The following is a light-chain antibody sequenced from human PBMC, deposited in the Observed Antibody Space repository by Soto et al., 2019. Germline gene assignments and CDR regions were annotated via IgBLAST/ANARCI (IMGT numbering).Light chain of an antibody. CDR2: AAS. V-gene: IGKV1-39*01. CDR1: QNMNTY. Sequence: DIQMTQSPSSLSASVGDRVTITCRASQNMNTYLNWYQQKPGRAPKLLIYAASYLQSGVPSRFSGTGSGTDFTLTISSLQPEDFATYYCQESYNTVTFGPGTKVDIK. J-gene: IGKJ3*01. CDR3: QESYNTVT.